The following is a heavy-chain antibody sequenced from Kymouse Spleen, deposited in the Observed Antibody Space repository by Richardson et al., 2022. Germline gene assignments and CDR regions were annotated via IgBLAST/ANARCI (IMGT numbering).Heavy chain of an antibody. J-gene: IGHJ3*02. CDR3: TTDPGGIAALDAFDI. V-gene: IGHV3-15*01. CDR2: IKSKTDGGTT. Sequence: EVQLVESGGGLVKPGGSLRLSCAASGFTFSNAWMSWVRQAPGKGLEWVGRIKSKTDGGTTDYAAPVKGRFTISRDDSKNTLYLQMNSLKTEDTAVYYCTTDPGGIAALDAFDIWGQGTMVTVSS. D-gene: IGHD6-13*01,IGHD6-25*01,IGHD6-6*01. CDR1: GFTFSNAW.